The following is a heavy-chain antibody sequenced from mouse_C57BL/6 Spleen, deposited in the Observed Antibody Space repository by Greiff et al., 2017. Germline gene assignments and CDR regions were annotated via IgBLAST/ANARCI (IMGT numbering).Heavy chain of an antibody. V-gene: IGHV5-17*01. J-gene: IGHJ4*01. CDR2: ISTGSSTI. Sequence: EVKLMESGGGLVKPGGSLKLSCAASGFTFSDYGMHWVRQAPGKGLEWVAYISTGSSTIYYADTVKGRFTISRDNAKNTRFLQMTSLRSEDTAMYDCARPYGSSFYYAMDYWGQGTSVTVSS. CDR3: ARPYGSSFYYAMDY. D-gene: IGHD1-1*01. CDR1: GFTFSDYG.